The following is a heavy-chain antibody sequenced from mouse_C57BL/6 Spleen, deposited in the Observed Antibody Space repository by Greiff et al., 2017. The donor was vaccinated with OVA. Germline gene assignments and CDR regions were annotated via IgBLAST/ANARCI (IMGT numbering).Heavy chain of an antibody. CDR2: INPYNGGT. V-gene: IGHV1-19*01. Sequence: VQHQQSGPVLVKPGASVKMSCKASGYTFTDYYMNWVKQSHGKSLEWIGVINPYNGGTSYNQKFKGKATLTVDKSSSTAYMELNSLTSEDSAVYYCARGASSWYFDVWGTGTTVTVSS. CDR3: ARGASSWYFDV. J-gene: IGHJ1*03. D-gene: IGHD1-1*01. CDR1: GYTFTDYY.